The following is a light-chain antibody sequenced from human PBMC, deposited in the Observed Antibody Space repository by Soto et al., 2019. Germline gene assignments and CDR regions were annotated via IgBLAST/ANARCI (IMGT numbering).Light chain of an antibody. CDR2: EGS. J-gene: IGLJ1*01. V-gene: IGLV2-23*01. CDR3: YSNARGGSFV. CDR1: NSDIGSYNL. Sequence: QSALTQPAAVSGSPGQSITISCIGTNSDIGSYNLVSWYRQHPGKVPKLLIYEGSRRPSGISNRFSGSKSGNTASLTISGLQAEDEADYYCYSNARGGSFVFGTGTKVTVL.